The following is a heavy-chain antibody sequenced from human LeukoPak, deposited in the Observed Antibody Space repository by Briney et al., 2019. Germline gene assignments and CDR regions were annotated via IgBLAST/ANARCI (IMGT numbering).Heavy chain of an antibody. CDR3: AREGGGSYSLLFDY. V-gene: IGHV1-18*01. CDR1: GYMFTSYG. D-gene: IGHD1-26*01. J-gene: IGHJ4*02. Sequence: ASVKVSCKASGYMFTSYGISWVRQAPGQGLEWMGWISAFDGNTNYAQDLQGRVTMTADTSTNTAYMELRSLTSDDTAVYYCAREGGGSYSLLFDYWGQGTLVTVSS. CDR2: ISAFDGNT.